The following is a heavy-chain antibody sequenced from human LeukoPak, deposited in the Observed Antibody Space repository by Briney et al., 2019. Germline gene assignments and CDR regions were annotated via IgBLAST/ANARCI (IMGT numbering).Heavy chain of an antibody. Sequence: GGSLRLSCAASGFTFSDYWMHWVRQAPGKGLVWVSRINSDGGSPTYADSVKGRFTISRDNAKNSLYLQMNSLRAEDTALYYCAKDFGRYYDILTGYYPSYYMDVWGKGTTVTVSS. CDR3: AKDFGRYYDILTGYYPSYYMDV. CDR2: INSDGGSP. CDR1: GFTFSDYW. D-gene: IGHD3-9*01. J-gene: IGHJ6*03. V-gene: IGHV3-74*01.